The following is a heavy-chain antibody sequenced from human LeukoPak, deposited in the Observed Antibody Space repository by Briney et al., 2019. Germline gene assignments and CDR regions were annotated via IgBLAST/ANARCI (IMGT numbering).Heavy chain of an antibody. D-gene: IGHD3-10*01. CDR1: GFTFSSYD. V-gene: IGHV3-13*01. CDR3: ARVVRGDAFDI. Sequence: GGSLRLSCAASGFTFSSYDMHWVRQATGKGLEWVSAIGTAGDTYYPGSVKGRFTISRENAKNSLYLQMNSLRAGDTAVYYCARVVRGDAFDIWGQGTMVTVSS. J-gene: IGHJ3*02. CDR2: IGTAGDT.